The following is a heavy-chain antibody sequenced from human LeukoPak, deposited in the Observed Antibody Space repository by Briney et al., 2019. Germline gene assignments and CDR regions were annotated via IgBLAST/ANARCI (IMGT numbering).Heavy chain of an antibody. CDR2: IYSGGST. Sequence: PGGSPRLSCAASGFTVSSNYMSWVRKAPGKGLEWVSVIYSGGSTYYADSVKGRFTVSRDNSKNTLYLQMNSLRAEDTAVYYCARDLLHAFDIWGQGTMVTVSS. CDR3: ARDLLHAFDI. J-gene: IGHJ3*02. CDR1: GFTVSSNY. V-gene: IGHV3-53*01.